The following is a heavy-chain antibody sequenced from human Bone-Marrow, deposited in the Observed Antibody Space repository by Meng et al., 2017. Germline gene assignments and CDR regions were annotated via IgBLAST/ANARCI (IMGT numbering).Heavy chain of an antibody. CDR3: ARHGGYCSSTSCYGYYFDY. CDR1: GYSFTSYW. Sequence: GGSLRLSCKGSGYSFTSYWIGWVRQMPGKGLEWMGIIYPGDSDTRYSPSFQGQVTTSADKSISTAYLQWSSLKASDTAMYYCARHGGYCSSTSCYGYYFDYWGQGTLVTVSS. D-gene: IGHD2-2*01. J-gene: IGHJ4*02. CDR2: IYPGDSDT. V-gene: IGHV5-51*01.